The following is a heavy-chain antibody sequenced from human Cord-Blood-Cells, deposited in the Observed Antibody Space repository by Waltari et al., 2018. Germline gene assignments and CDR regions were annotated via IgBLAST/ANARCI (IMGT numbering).Heavy chain of an antibody. J-gene: IGHJ4*02. CDR1: GFPFSSYA. CDR2: ISYDGSNK. CDR3: AREETTRGFDY. Sequence: QVQLVESGGGVVQPGRSLRLSCAASGFPFSSYAMHWVRQAPGKGLEWVAVISYDGSNKYYADSVKGRFTISRDNSKNTLYLQMNSLRAEDTAVYYCAREETTRGFDYWGQGTLVTVSS. D-gene: IGHD4-17*01. V-gene: IGHV3-30-3*01.